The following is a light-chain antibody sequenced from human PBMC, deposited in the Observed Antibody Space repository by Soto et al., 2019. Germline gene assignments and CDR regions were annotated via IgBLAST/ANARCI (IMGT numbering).Light chain of an antibody. CDR2: EVS. CDR3: SSYAGSNNTVV. V-gene: IGLV2-8*01. Sequence: QSALTQPPSASGSPGQSVTISCTGTSSDVGGYNYVSWYQQHPGKAPKLMIYEVSKRPSGGTDRFSGSKSGNTASLTVSGVQDEDEDDYYSSSYAGSNNTVVFGGGTKLTVL. J-gene: IGLJ2*01. CDR1: SSDVGGYNY.